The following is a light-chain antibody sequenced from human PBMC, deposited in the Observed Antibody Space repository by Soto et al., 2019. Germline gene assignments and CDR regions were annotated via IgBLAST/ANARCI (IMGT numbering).Light chain of an antibody. V-gene: IGKV3D-15*01. J-gene: IGKJ1*01. CDR2: GAS. Sequence: ERVMTQSPATLSVSPGERATLSCRASQSVRSNLAWYQQTPGQAPRLLIYGASTRATGIPDRFRGSGSGTESTLTISSLQSEDFASYYCQQYDDWPRTFGQGTRVQIK. CDR3: QQYDDWPRT. CDR1: QSVRSN.